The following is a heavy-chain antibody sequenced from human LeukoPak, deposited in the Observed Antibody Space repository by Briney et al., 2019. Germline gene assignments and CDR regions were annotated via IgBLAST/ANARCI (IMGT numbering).Heavy chain of an antibody. Sequence: GGSLRLSCAASGFTFSSYAMHWVRQAPGKGLEWVAVISYDGSNKYYADSVKGRFTISRDNSKNTLYLQTNSLRAEDTAVYYCARGRDYALDYWGQGTLVTVSS. V-gene: IGHV3-30-3*01. CDR3: ARGRDYALDY. J-gene: IGHJ4*02. D-gene: IGHD4-17*01. CDR1: GFTFSSYA. CDR2: ISYDGSNK.